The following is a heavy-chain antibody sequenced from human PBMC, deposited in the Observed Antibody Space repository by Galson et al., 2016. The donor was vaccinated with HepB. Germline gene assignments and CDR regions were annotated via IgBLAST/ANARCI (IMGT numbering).Heavy chain of an antibody. CDR2: VYPGDSDA. CDR1: MFSSYW. V-gene: IGHV5-51*01. Sequence: MFSSYWIGWVRQMPGKGLELMGIVYPGDSDARYSPSFQGQVTMSADKSISTAYLQWSGLKASDSAMYYCARDFGDNTFDFWGQGTLVTVSS. J-gene: IGHJ4*02. D-gene: IGHD4-17*01. CDR3: ARDFGDNTFDF.